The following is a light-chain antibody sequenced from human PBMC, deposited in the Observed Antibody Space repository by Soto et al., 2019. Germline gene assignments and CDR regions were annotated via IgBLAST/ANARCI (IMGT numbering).Light chain of an antibody. Sequence: DIQMTQSPSSLSASVGDRVTITCRASQSISSHLNWYQQKPGKAPKLLIYDASNLETGVPSRFSGSGSGTDFTFTISSLQPEDIATYYCQQYDNVFTFGQGTRLEIK. CDR3: QQYDNVFT. CDR2: DAS. V-gene: IGKV1-33*01. J-gene: IGKJ5*01. CDR1: QSISSH.